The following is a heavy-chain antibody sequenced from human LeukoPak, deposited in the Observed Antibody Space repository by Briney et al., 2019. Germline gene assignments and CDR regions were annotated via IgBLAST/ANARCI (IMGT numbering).Heavy chain of an antibody. V-gene: IGHV3-21*01. Sequence: GGTLRLSCAASGFTFSSYGMNWVRQAPGKGLEWVSVISGSGGNTYYADSVKGRFTISRDNAKNSLYLQMNSLRAEDTAVYYCARDADGYTADYWGQGTLVTVSS. CDR3: ARDADGYTADY. J-gene: IGHJ4*02. CDR2: ISGSGGNT. D-gene: IGHD5-24*01. CDR1: GFTFSSYG.